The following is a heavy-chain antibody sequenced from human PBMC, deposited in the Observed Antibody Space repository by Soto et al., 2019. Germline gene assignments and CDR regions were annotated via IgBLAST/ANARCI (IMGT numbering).Heavy chain of an antibody. CDR3: ARVYDSSGYYFFDY. Sequence: ASVKVSCKASGGTFSSYAISWVRLAPGQGLEWMGGIIPIFGTANYAQKFQGRVTITADESTSTAYMELSSLRSEDTAVYYCARVYDSSGYYFFDYWGQGTLVTVSS. J-gene: IGHJ4*02. V-gene: IGHV1-69*13. CDR2: IIPIFGTA. CDR1: GGTFSSYA. D-gene: IGHD3-22*01.